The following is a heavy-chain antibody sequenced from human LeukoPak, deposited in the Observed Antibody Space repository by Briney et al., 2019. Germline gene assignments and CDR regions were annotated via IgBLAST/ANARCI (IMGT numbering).Heavy chain of an antibody. CDR2: VHLDGRT. D-gene: IGHD3-3*01. Sequence: SESLSLTCGVSGGSVTSTNWWTWVRQPPGKGLEWIGEVHLDGRTNYNPSLKSRLTISVDLSENHISLKLTSVTAADTAVYYCAREGGFFRPLDYSGQGTLVTVSS. J-gene: IGHJ4*02. V-gene: IGHV4-4*02. CDR1: GGSVTSTNW. CDR3: AREGGFFRPLDY.